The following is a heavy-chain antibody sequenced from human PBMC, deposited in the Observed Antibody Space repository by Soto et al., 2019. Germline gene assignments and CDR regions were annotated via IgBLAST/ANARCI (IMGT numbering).Heavy chain of an antibody. Sequence: QAHLVESGGGVVQPGTSLRLSCAASGVSFNSYDMHWVRQAPGKGPEWVAIISYDGSNTYYSYSVRGRFTISRDNSKDTLYLQMHSLRSEDTSIYYCARISRYCSGGDCHAWGQGTQVTVSS. CDR2: ISYDGSNT. CDR3: ARISRYCSGGDCHA. V-gene: IGHV3-30*03. J-gene: IGHJ5*02. D-gene: IGHD2-15*01. CDR1: GVSFNSYD.